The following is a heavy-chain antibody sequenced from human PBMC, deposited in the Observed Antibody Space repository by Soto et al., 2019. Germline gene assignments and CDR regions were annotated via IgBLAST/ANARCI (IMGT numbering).Heavy chain of an antibody. CDR2: INAGNGDT. CDR1: GYTFTSNA. D-gene: IGHD6-19*01. CDR3: ARDSGGLLVY. J-gene: IGHJ4*02. V-gene: IGHV1-3*01. Sequence: QVQLVQSGAEVKKPGASVKVSCKTSGYTFTSNAMHWVRKAPGQRLEWMGWINAGNGDTKYSQKFQGRVTITRDTSAGTAYMEVSSLRSEDTAVYYCARDSGGLLVYWGQGTLVPVSS.